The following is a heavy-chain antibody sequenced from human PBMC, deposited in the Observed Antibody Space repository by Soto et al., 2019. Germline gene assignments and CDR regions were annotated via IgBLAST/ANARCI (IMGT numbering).Heavy chain of an antibody. CDR1: GFAFDSYW. CDR3: TRGPRPSSAGTGAY. V-gene: IGHV3-74*01. CDR2: IDYDGTTT. Sequence: GGSLRLSCVASGFAFDSYWMHRVRQVPGEGPVWVSRIDYDGTTTTYTDPVKGRFTISRDNAKNTLYLQMNSVRVEDTAVYYCTRGPRPSSAGTGAYWGQGTLVTVSS. D-gene: IGHD6-13*01. J-gene: IGHJ4*02.